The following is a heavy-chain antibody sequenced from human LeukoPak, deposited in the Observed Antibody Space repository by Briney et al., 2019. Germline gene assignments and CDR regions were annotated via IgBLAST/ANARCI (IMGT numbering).Heavy chain of an antibody. D-gene: IGHD3-10*01. V-gene: IGHV4-34*01. CDR1: GGSFSGYY. Sequence: SETLSLTCAVYGGSFSGYYWSWIRQPPGKGLEWIGEINHSGSTNYNPSLKSRVTISVDTSKNQFSLKLSSVTAADTAVYYCARGRWSFPWFGESSFDPWGQGTLVTVSS. CDR3: ARGRWSFPWFGESSFDP. CDR2: INHSGST. J-gene: IGHJ5*02.